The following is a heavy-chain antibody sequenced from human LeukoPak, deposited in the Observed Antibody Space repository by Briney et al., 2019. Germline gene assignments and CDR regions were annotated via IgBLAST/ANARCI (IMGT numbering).Heavy chain of an antibody. CDR2: TIPIFGTA. CDR3: ARDVTGVVPAAAMGGGYYYYGMDV. CDR1: LGTFSNYA. D-gene: IGHD2-2*01. V-gene: IGHV1-69*01. J-gene: IGHJ6*04. Sequence: SAVKVSCKPSLGTFSNYAISWVRPAPGQGLTWMGGTIPIFGTANYQQKFQGRVTITADESTSTAYMELSSLRSEDTAVYYCARDVTGVVPAAAMGGGYYYYGMDVWGKGTTVTVSS.